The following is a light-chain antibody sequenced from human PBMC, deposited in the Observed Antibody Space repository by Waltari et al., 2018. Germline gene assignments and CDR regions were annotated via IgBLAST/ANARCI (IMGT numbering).Light chain of an antibody. CDR3: AAWDDSLNGRWV. V-gene: IGLV1-44*01. CDR2: RSD. CDR1: ASNIGHNL. J-gene: IGLJ3*02. Sequence: QSVLTQPPPVSGTPGQRVTIPCSGSASNIGHNLLNLYQQFPGKAPKLLIYRSDQRPSGAPDRFSGSKSGTSASLAISGLQSEDEADYYCAAWDDSLNGRWVFGGGTKVTVL.